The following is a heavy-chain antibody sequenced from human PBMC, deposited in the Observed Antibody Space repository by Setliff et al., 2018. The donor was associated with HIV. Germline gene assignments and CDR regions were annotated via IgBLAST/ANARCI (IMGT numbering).Heavy chain of an antibody. CDR2: MSGSGFA. D-gene: IGHD3-3*01. Sequence: PGGSLRLSCVASGFTLSTYAINWVRLPPGKGLEWVSSMSGSGFAYYADSVKGRFIISRDNSKNTLFLQMDSLRAEDTALYYCAKQRYYDGNDGFDVWGQGTMVTVSS. CDR3: AKQRYYDGNDGFDV. J-gene: IGHJ3*01. CDR1: GFTLSTYA. V-gene: IGHV3-23*01.